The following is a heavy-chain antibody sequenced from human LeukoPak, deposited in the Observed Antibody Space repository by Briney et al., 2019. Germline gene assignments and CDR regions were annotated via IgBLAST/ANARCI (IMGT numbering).Heavy chain of an antibody. CDR3: ASPRNGGSLDY. V-gene: IGHV1-69*13. J-gene: IGHJ4*02. CDR2: IIPIFGTA. D-gene: IGHD2-15*01. Sequence: ASVKVSCKASGGTFSSYAISWVRQAPGQGLEWMGGIIPIFGTANYAQKFQGRVTITADESTSTAYMELSSLRSEDTAVYYCASPRNGGSLDYWGQGTLVTVSS. CDR1: GGTFSSYA.